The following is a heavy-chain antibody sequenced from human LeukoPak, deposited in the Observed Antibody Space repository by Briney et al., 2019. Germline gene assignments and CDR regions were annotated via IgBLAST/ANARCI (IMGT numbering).Heavy chain of an antibody. CDR1: GGSISSGDYY. J-gene: IGHJ4*02. CDR2: IYYSGST. Sequence: PSQTLSLTCTVSGGSISSGDYYWSWLRQPPGKGLEWIGYIYYSGSTYYNPSLKSRVTISVDTSKNQFSLKLSSVTAADTAVYYCAGYEQWLAFDYWGQGTLVTVSS. D-gene: IGHD6-19*01. V-gene: IGHV4-30-4*01. CDR3: AGYEQWLAFDY.